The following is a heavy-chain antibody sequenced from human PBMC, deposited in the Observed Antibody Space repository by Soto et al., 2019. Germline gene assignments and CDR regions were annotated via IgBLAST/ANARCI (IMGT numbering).Heavy chain of an antibody. V-gene: IGHV4-59*11. Sequence: SETLSLTCSVSGGSISSHYWSWIRQPPGKGVEWSGYIYYSGSTNYNPSLKSRVTIPVDTSKNQFSLKLSSVTAADTAVYYCARLYGSGSYLYYYYMDVWGKGTTVTVSS. CDR1: GGSISSHY. D-gene: IGHD3-10*01. CDR2: IYYSGST. J-gene: IGHJ6*03. CDR3: ARLYGSGSYLYYYYMDV.